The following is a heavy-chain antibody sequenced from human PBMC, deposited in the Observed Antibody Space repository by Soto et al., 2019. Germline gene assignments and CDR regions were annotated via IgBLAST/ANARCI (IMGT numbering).Heavy chain of an antibody. CDR2: IIPIFGTA. J-gene: IGHJ6*02. CDR3: AREVELRAYGMDV. D-gene: IGHD1-7*01. Sequence: QVQLVQSGAEVKKPGSSVKVSCKASGGTFSSYAISWVRQAPGQGLEWMGGIIPIFGTANYAQKFPGRVTSTAAESTSQAYMELSSLRSEDTAVYYCAREVELRAYGMDVLGQGTTVTVSS. CDR1: GGTFSSYA. V-gene: IGHV1-69*12.